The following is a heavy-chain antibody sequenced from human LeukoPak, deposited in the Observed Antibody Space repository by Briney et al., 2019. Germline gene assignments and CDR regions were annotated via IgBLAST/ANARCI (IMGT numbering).Heavy chain of an antibody. V-gene: IGHV1-46*01. CDR1: GYTFTSYY. CDR2: INPSGAST. D-gene: IGHD2-15*01. CDR3: ARTPRLADAFDI. Sequence: ASVKVSCKASGYTFTSYYMHWVRQAPGQGLEWMGVINPSGASTNYAQKFQGRVTMTRDTSTRKVYMEVSSLRSEDTAVYYCARTPRLADAFDIWGQGTMVTVS. J-gene: IGHJ3*02.